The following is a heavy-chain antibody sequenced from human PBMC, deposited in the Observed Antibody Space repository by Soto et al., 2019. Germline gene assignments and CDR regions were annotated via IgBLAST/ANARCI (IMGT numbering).Heavy chain of an antibody. Sequence: SETLSLTCTVSGGSISSGGYFWSWIRQHPGKGLEWIGFIYYSGSTYYNPSLKSRVTISVDTSKNQFSLKLSSVTAADTAVYYCAIVGAAPYYYYGMDVWGQGTTVTVSS. CDR3: AIVGAAPYYYYGMDV. V-gene: IGHV4-31*03. CDR2: IYYSGST. D-gene: IGHD6-6*01. J-gene: IGHJ6*02. CDR1: GGSISSGGYF.